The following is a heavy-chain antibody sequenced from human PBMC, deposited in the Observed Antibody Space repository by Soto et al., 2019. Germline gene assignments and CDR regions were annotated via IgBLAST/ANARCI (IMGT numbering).Heavy chain of an antibody. CDR1: GGPIRIYC. J-gene: IGHJ6*02. CDR2: TYDSGNT. Sequence: EWLSRAGPVSGGPIRIYCWSWIRQPPGKGLEWIGYTYDSGNTDYNPSLKSRVSISVDTSKNQLSLKLSSVTTAGKAVYYCARGGGKYYYESSGHSNHAMDVWGQGTKVTVYS. D-gene: IGHD3-22*01. V-gene: IGHV4-59*01. CDR3: ARGGGKYYYESSGHSNHAMDV.